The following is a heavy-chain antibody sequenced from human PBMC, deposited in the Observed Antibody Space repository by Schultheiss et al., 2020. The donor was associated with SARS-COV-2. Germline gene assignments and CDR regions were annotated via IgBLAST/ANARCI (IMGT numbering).Heavy chain of an antibody. V-gene: IGHV2-5*01. D-gene: IGHD6-19*01. CDR1: GFSLSTSGVG. CDR3: AHRPYGIAVAGNVAFDI. Sequence: SGPTLVKPTQTLTLTCTFSGFSLSTSGVGVGWIRQPPGKALEWLALIYWNGEKHYSPSLRSRLTITKDTSKTQVVLTMTNMDPVDTATYYCAHRPYGIAVAGNVAFDIWGQGTMVTVSS. J-gene: IGHJ3*02. CDR2: IYWNGEK.